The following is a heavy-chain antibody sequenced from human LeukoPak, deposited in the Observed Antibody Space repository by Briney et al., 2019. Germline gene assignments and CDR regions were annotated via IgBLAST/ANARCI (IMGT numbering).Heavy chain of an antibody. J-gene: IGHJ4*02. V-gene: IGHV4-59*08. Sequence: SETLSLTCTVSGGSISSYYWNWIRQPPGKGLEWIGYGSYSGSIDYNPSLKSRVTISVETSKNQFSLNLSSVTAADTAVYYCARRAGTGGRDYFDYWGQGTLVTVSS. CDR2: GSYSGSI. CDR3: ARRAGTGGRDYFDY. CDR1: GGSISSYY. D-gene: IGHD3/OR15-3a*01.